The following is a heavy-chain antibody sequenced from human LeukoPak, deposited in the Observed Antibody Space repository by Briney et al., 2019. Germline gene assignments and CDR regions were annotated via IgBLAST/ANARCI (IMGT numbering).Heavy chain of an antibody. CDR1: GGTFSSYA. CDR3: ARDLGYLAGAGFDY. J-gene: IGHJ4*02. CDR2: ISAYNGNT. D-gene: IGHD6-19*01. Sequence: ASVKVSCKASGGTFSSYAISWVRQAPGQGLEWMGWISAYNGNTNYAQKLQGRVTMTTDTSTSTAYMELRSLRSDDTAVYYCARDLGYLAGAGFDYWGQGPLVTVSS. V-gene: IGHV1-18*01.